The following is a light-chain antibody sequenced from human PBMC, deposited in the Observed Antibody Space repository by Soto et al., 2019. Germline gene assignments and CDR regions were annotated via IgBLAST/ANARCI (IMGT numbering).Light chain of an antibody. J-gene: IGLJ2*01. V-gene: IGLV1-40*01. CDR2: GNT. Sequence: QSILTKPPSVSGAPGQRVTISCTGSRSNIGATYGVHWYRQLPGTAPKLLIYGNTNRPSGVPDRFSGSKSGTSASLVITGLQAEDEADYYCQSYDSSLSGSVFGGGTKLTVL. CDR3: QSYDSSLSGSV. CDR1: RSNIGATYG.